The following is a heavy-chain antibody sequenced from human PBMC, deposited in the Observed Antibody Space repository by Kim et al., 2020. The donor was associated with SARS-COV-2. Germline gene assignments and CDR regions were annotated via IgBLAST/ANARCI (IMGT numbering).Heavy chain of an antibody. D-gene: IGHD3-3*01. Sequence: SVKGRFTISRDNAKNTLYLQMKSLRAEDTAVYYCVKPADDFWSGFRSYFDYWGQGNLVTVSS. V-gene: IGHV3-30*02. CDR3: VKPADDFWSGFRSYFDY. J-gene: IGHJ4*02.